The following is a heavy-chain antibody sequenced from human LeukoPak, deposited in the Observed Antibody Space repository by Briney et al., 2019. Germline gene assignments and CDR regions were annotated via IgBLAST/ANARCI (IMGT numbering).Heavy chain of an antibody. Sequence: SVKVSCKASGGTFSSYAISWVRQAPGQGLEWMGRIIPIFGTANYAQKFQGRVTITTDESTSTAYMELSSLRSEDTAVYYCARDGGLQLWSQNDYFDYWGQGTLVTVSS. D-gene: IGHD5-18*01. CDR2: IIPIFGTA. CDR3: ARDGGLQLWSQNDYFDY. J-gene: IGHJ4*02. V-gene: IGHV1-69*05. CDR1: GGTFSSYA.